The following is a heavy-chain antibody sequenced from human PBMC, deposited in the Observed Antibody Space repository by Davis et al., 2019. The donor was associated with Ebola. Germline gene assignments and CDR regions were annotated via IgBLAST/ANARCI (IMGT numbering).Heavy chain of an antibody. CDR2: INHSGST. Sequence: SETLSLTCAVYGGSFSGYYWSWIRQPPGKGLEWIGEINHSGSTNYNPSLKSRVTISVDTSKNQFSLKLSSVTAADTAVYYCARGNRLYATLNRWGQGTLVTVSS. J-gene: IGHJ4*02. CDR1: GGSFSGYY. D-gene: IGHD1-14*01. V-gene: IGHV4-34*01. CDR3: ARGNRLYATLNR.